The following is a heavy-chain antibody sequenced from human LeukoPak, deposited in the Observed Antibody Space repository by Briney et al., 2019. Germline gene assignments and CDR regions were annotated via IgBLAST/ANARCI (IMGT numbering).Heavy chain of an antibody. Sequence: PSETLSLTCAVYGGSFSGYYWSWIRQPPGKGLEWIGEINHSGSTNYNPSLKSRVTISVDTSKNQFSLKLSSVTAADTAVYYCARHRYSGSYIWQQYNWFDPWGQGTLVTVSS. J-gene: IGHJ5*02. CDR1: GGSFSGYY. D-gene: IGHD1-26*01. CDR3: ARHRYSGSYIWQQYNWFDP. CDR2: INHSGST. V-gene: IGHV4-34*01.